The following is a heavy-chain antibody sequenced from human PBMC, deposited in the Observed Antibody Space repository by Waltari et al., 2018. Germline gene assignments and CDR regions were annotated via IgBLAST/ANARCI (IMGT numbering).Heavy chain of an antibody. CDR1: GFAFTSFE. D-gene: IGHD6-13*01. CDR2: ISSSGSAI. J-gene: IGHJ4*02. V-gene: IGHV3-48*03. CDR3: AKGRFSTTSGCDY. Sequence: EVQLVESGGGLGQPGGSLRLSCAASGFAFTSFEMHWVRQAPGKGLEWVSHISSSGSAIYHADSVKGRFTISRDNAKNSLYLQMNNLRVDDTAIYYCAKGRFSTTSGCDYWGQGTLVTVSS.